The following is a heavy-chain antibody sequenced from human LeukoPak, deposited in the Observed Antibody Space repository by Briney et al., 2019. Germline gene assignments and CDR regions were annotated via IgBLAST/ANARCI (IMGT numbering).Heavy chain of an antibody. CDR2: INHSGST. CDR3: ARARPAAGRLFDY. D-gene: IGHD6-13*01. Sequence: SETLSHTCAVYGGSFSGYYWSWIRQPPGKGLEWIGEINHSGSTNYNPSLKSRVTISVDTSKNQFSLKLSSVTAADTAVYYCARARPAAGRLFDYWGQGTLVTVSS. CDR1: GGSFSGYY. J-gene: IGHJ4*02. V-gene: IGHV4-34*01.